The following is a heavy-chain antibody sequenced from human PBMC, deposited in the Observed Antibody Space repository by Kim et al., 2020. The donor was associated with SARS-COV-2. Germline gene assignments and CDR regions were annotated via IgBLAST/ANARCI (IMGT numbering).Heavy chain of an antibody. CDR1: GFTFSSYG. CDR2: IWYDGSNK. Sequence: GGSLRLSCAASGFTFSSYGMHWVRQAPGKGLEWVAVIWYDGSNKYYADSVKGRFTISRDNSKNTLYLQMNSLRAEDTAVYYCARDQPPLGYSIGFDPWGQGTLVTVSS. J-gene: IGHJ5*02. CDR3: ARDQPPLGYSIGFDP. V-gene: IGHV3-33*01. D-gene: IGHD6-13*01.